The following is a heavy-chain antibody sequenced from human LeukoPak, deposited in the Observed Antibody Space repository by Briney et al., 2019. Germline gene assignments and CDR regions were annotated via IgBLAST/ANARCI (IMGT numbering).Heavy chain of an antibody. D-gene: IGHD3-22*01. CDR2: ISAYNGNT. CDR1: GYTFTSYG. V-gene: IGHV1-18*01. J-gene: IGHJ4*02. CDR3: AYDSSGYGVAAFDY. Sequence: ASVKVSCKASGYTFTSYGISWVRQAPGQGREWMGWISAYNGNTNYAQKLQGRVTMTTDTSTRTAYMELRSLRSDDTAVYYCAYDSSGYGVAAFDYWGQGTLVTVSS.